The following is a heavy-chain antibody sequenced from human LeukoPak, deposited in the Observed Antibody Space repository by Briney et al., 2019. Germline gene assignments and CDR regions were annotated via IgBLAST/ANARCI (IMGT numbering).Heavy chain of an antibody. CDR2: ISGSGDTT. Sequence: GGSLRLSCTASGFIFDTHTLTWVRQAPGKGLEWVASISGSGDTTNYGDSVKGRFTISRDNFKRTVHLEMSNLRADDTAMYYCVRRAAVRGMDFWGLGTTVIVSS. CDR1: GFIFDTHT. J-gene: IGHJ6*02. CDR3: VRRAAVRGMDF. V-gene: IGHV3-23*01. D-gene: IGHD1-14*01.